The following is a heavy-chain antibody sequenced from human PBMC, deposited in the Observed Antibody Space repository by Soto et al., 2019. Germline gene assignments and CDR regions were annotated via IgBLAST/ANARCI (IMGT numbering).Heavy chain of an antibody. CDR3: ARGIWLRSSFDY. V-gene: IGHV4-30-2*01. CDR2: IYHSGST. Sequence: SETLSLTCSVSGGSISSGGYSWSWVRQPPGKGLEWIGYIYHSGSTYYNPSLKSRVTISVDRSKNQFSLKLSSVTAADTAVYCCARGIWLRSSFDYWGQGTLVT. D-gene: IGHD5-12*01. J-gene: IGHJ4*02. CDR1: GGSISSGGYS.